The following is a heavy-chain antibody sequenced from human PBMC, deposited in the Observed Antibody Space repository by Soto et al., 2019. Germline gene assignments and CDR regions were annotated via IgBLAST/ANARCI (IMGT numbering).Heavy chain of an antibody. Sequence: GGSLRLSCAASGFTFRSYGMHWVRQAPGKGLERVSFLWYDGSKEFYADSVRGRFTVSRDNSRNTLYLEMNSLRAEDTAVYYCARDRGDYFYMDVWGKGTTVTVSS. CDR1: GFTFRSYG. V-gene: IGHV3-33*01. D-gene: IGHD3-10*01. CDR3: ARDRGDYFYMDV. J-gene: IGHJ6*03. CDR2: LWYDGSKE.